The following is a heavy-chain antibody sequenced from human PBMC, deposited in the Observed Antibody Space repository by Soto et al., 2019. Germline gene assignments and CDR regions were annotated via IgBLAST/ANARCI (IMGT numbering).Heavy chain of an antibody. J-gene: IGHJ6*02. Sequence: SETLSLTCTVSGGSVSSGGYYWSWIRQHPGKGLEWIGYIYYSGSTYYNPSLKSRVTISVDTSKNQFSLKLSSVTAADTAVYYCARDRDVVYGMDVWGQGTTVTVSS. CDR3: ARDRDVVYGMDV. CDR2: IYYSGST. V-gene: IGHV4-31*03. CDR1: GGSVSSGGYY. D-gene: IGHD2-15*01.